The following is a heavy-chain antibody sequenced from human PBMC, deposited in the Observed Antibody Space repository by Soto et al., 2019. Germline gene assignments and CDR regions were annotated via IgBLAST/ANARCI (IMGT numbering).Heavy chain of an antibody. D-gene: IGHD2-15*01. CDR3: AREIVVVAATLYYFDY. Sequence: SETLSLTCTVSGGSISSGGYYWSWIRQHPGKGLEWIGYIYYSGSTYYNPSLKSRVTISVDTSKNQFSLKLSSVTAADTAVYYCAREIVVVAATLYYFDYWGQGTLVTVSS. CDR1: GGSISSGGYY. J-gene: IGHJ4*02. CDR2: IYYSGST. V-gene: IGHV4-31*03.